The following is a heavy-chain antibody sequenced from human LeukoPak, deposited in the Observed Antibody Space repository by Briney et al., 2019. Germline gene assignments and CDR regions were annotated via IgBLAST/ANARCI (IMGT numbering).Heavy chain of an antibody. Sequence: GASVTVSCKASGYTFTSYAISWVRQAPGQGLEWMGWISGHNDNTNYAQKFQDRVTMTTDTSTTTVYMELRGLRSDDTAVYYCARGFLGPATIAAYWGQGTRVTVSS. CDR2: ISGHNDNT. D-gene: IGHD2-2*02. CDR3: ARGFLGPATIAAY. V-gene: IGHV1-18*01. J-gene: IGHJ4*02. CDR1: GYTFTSYA.